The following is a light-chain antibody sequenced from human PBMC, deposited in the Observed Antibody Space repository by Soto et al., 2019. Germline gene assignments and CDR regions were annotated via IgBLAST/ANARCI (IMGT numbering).Light chain of an antibody. CDR1: SSDVGGYNY. Sequence: LTQPASVSGSPGQSVTISCTGTSSDVGGYNYVSWYQHHPGKAPKLMIYEVSNRPSGVSNRFSGSKSGNTASLTISGLQAEDEADYYCSSYTSISTYVFGTGTKVTVL. CDR3: SSYTSISTYV. CDR2: EVS. J-gene: IGLJ1*01. V-gene: IGLV2-14*01.